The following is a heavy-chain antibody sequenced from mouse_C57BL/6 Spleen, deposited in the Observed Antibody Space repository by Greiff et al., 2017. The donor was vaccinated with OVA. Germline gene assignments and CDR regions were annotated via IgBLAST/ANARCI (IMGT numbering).Heavy chain of an antibody. D-gene: IGHD2-4*01. Sequence: EVQLVESGGGLVQPGGSLSLSCAASGFTFTDYYMSWVRQPPGTALEWLGFIRNKANGYTTEYSASVKGRFTISRDNSQSILYLQMNALRAEDSATYYCAGDYEFAYWGQGTLVTVSA. CDR2: IRNKANGYTT. J-gene: IGHJ3*01. CDR3: AGDYEFAY. CDR1: GFTFTDYY. V-gene: IGHV7-3*01.